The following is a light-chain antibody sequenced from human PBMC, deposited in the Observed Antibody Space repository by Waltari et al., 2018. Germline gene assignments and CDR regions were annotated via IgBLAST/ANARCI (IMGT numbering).Light chain of an antibody. V-gene: IGLV4-69*01. Sequence: QSLLTQSPSASASLGASVKLTCTLTRAHSTYATAWSPQQQGKAPQYLMRLNSDGSHSKGDGIPDRFSGSSSGAERFLTISNLQSEDEADYYCQTWDTGLRVFGGGTKLTVL. CDR2: LNSDGSH. CDR3: QTWDTGLRV. J-gene: IGLJ6*01. CDR1: RAHSTYA.